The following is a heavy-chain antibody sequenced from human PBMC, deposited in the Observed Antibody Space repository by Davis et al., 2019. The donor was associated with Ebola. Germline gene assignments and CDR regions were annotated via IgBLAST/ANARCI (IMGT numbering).Heavy chain of an antibody. CDR2: IYNTRTT. J-gene: IGHJ6*02. V-gene: IGHV4-59*01. CDR1: GGSISSYY. CDR3: ARVESHYDLLTGYIYYYYGMDV. Sequence: SETLSLTCTVSGGSISSYYWSWIRQPPGKGLEWIGYIYNTRTTNYNPSLKSRVTISVDTSKNQFSLKLSSVTTADTAVYYCARVESHYDLLTGYIYYYYGMDVWGQGTTVTVSS. D-gene: IGHD3-9*01.